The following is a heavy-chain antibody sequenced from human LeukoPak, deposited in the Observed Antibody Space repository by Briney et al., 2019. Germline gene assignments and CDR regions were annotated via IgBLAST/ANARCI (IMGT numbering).Heavy chain of an antibody. CDR3: ARLSTVTTSFDY. CDR1: GGSISSYY. D-gene: IGHD4-17*01. J-gene: IGHJ4*02. Sequence: SETLSLTCTVSGGSISSYYWSWIRQPAGKGLEWIGRIYASGSTNYNPSLKSRVTMSVDTSKNQFSLKLSSVTAADTAVYYCARLSTVTTSFDYWGQGTLVTVSS. V-gene: IGHV4-4*07. CDR2: IYASGST.